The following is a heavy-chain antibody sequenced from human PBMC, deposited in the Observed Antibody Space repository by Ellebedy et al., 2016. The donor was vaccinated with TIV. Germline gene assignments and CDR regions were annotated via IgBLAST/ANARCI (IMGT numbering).Heavy chain of an antibody. Sequence: ASVKVSXKASGYTFTSYYMHWVRQAPGQGLEWMGIINPSGGSTSYAQKFQGRVTMTRDTSTSTVYMELSSLRSEDTAVYYCATTGTAVVATGADAFDIWGQGTMVTVSS. V-gene: IGHV1-46*01. D-gene: IGHD5-12*01. CDR3: ATTGTAVVATGADAFDI. CDR2: INPSGGST. J-gene: IGHJ3*02. CDR1: GYTFTSYY.